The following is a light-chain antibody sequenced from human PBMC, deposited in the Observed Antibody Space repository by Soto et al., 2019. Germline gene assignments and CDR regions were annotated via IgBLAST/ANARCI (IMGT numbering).Light chain of an antibody. CDR1: QSVSGTY. Sequence: EIVLTQSPGTLSLSPGERATLSCRASQSVSGTYLAWYQQTPGQAPRLLIYGASNRATGIPDRFSGSGSGTDFSLTINKLEPEDFTVYYCQQYGTLPTTFGPGTKGEVK. CDR3: QQYGTLPTT. V-gene: IGKV3-20*01. CDR2: GAS. J-gene: IGKJ3*01.